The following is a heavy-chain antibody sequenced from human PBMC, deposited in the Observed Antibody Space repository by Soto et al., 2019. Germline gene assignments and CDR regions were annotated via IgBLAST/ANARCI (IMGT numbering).Heavy chain of an antibody. CDR3: AHSGPGYYYYMDV. CDR1: GGSISSGGYY. D-gene: IGHD3-10*01. J-gene: IGHJ6*03. Sequence: PSETLSLTCTVSGGSISSGGYYWSWIRQHPGKGLEWIGYIYYSGSTYYNPSLRSRVTISVDTSKNQFSLKLSSVTAADTAVYYCAHSGPGYYYYMDVWGKGTTVTVSS. V-gene: IGHV4-31*03. CDR2: IYYSGST.